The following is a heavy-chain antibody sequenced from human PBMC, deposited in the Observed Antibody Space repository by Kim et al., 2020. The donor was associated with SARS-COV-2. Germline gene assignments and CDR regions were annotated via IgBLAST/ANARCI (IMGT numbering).Heavy chain of an antibody. V-gene: IGHV3-53*01. Sequence: GGSLRLSCAPSGFAVSSNYMSWVRQAPGKGLEWVSLIYDGDNTYYADSVKGRFTISRDNFRNTLYLQMNNLRADDTAVYYCATFHTLCSGTYWPHFDYWGQGTLVTVSS. CDR1: GFAVSSNY. J-gene: IGHJ4*02. CDR3: ATFHTLCSGTYWPHFDY. CDR2: IYDGDNT. D-gene: IGHD1-26*01.